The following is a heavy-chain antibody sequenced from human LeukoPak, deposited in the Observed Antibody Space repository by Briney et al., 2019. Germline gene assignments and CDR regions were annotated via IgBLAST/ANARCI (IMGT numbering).Heavy chain of an antibody. J-gene: IGHJ4*02. D-gene: IGHD3-9*01. V-gene: IGHV3-48*03. CDR1: GFTFSSYE. Sequence: GGSLRLSCAASGFTFSSYEMNWVRQAPGKGLEWVSYISSSGSTIYYADSVKGRFTISRDNAKKSLYLQMNSLRAEDTAVYYCASDILTGYYMFDYWGQGTLVTVSS. CDR2: ISSSGSTI. CDR3: ASDILTGYYMFDY.